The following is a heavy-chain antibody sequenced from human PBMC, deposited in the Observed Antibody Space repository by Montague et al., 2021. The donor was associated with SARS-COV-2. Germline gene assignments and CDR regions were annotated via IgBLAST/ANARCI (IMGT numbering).Heavy chain of an antibody. Sequence: TLSLTCTVSGGSISSGGYYWSWIRQHPGKGLEWIGYIYYSGSTYYNPSLKSRATISVDTSRNQFSLKLSSVTAADTAVYYCAKDVVVTGYSHWYFDLWGRGTLVTVSS. V-gene: IGHV4-31*03. CDR2: IYYSGST. CDR1: GGSISSGGYY. CDR3: AKDVVVTGYSHWYFDL. D-gene: IGHD2-21*02. J-gene: IGHJ2*01.